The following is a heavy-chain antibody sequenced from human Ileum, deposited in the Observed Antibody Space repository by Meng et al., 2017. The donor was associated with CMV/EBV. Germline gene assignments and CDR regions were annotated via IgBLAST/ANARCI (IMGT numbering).Heavy chain of an antibody. CDR2: ISVSGANT. CDR3: ARDLRYCSSTSCYDYYYYGMDV. CDR1: GFTFGSYA. J-gene: IGHJ6*02. D-gene: IGHD2-2*01. V-gene: IGHV3-23*01. Sequence: GESLKISCAASGFTFGSYAMSWVRQAPGTGLEWVSSISVSGANTYYADSVRGRFTISRDNAKNSLYLQMNSLRAEDTAVYYCARDLRYCSSTSCYDYYYYGMDVWGQGTTVTVSS.